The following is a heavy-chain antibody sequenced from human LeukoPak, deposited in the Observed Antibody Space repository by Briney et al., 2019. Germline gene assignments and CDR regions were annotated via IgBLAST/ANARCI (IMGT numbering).Heavy chain of an antibody. D-gene: IGHD2-2*01. CDR2: INPSGGST. Sequence: ASVKVSCKASGYTFTSYYMHWVRQAPGQGLEWMGIINPSGGSTSYAQKFQGRVTMTRDTSTSTVYMELSSLRSEDTAVYYCARERRPSDCSSTSCYEYFDYWGQGTLVTVSS. J-gene: IGHJ4*02. CDR3: ARERRPSDCSSTSCYEYFDY. CDR1: GYTFTSYY. V-gene: IGHV1-46*01.